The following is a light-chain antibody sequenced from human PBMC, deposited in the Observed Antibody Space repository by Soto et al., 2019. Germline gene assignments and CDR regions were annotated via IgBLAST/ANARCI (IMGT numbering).Light chain of an antibody. CDR3: QHYNSYSEA. V-gene: IGKV1-5*03. CDR2: KAS. CDR1: QTISSW. J-gene: IGKJ1*01. Sequence: DIQMTQSPSTLSGSVGDRVTITCRASQTISSWLAWYQQKPGKAPKILIYKASTLKSGVPSRFSGSGSGTDFTLTLSSLESDDFASYYCQHYNSYSEAFGQGTKVEL.